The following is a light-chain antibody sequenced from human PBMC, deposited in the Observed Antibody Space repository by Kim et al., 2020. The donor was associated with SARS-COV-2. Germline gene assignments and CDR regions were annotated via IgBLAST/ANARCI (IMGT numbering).Light chain of an antibody. V-gene: IGLV3-1*01. Sequence: SVAPGQTASSTCSGDKLGDKYACWYQQKPGQYPVLGIYQDSKRPSGIPERFSGSNAGNTATLNISGTQAMDEADYYCQAWDSSTVVVGGGTQLTVL. CDR1: KLGDKY. CDR2: QDS. J-gene: IGLJ2*01. CDR3: QAWDSSTVV.